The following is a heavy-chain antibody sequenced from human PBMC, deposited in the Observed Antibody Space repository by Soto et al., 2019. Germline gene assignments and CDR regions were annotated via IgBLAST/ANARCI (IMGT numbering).Heavy chain of an antibody. Sequence: AETLSLTCTVSGDSIVSSDFYWGWVRQPPGKGLEWIGSIFYLGSSYYNPSLKSRVTMSVDTSKNQFSLRLRSVTAADTALYFCARHSLALRKNNWFDPWGQGIMVTVS. J-gene: IGHJ5*02. CDR2: IFYLGSS. V-gene: IGHV4-39*01. CDR1: GDSIVSSDFY. CDR3: ARHSLALRKNNWFDP. D-gene: IGHD3-3*02.